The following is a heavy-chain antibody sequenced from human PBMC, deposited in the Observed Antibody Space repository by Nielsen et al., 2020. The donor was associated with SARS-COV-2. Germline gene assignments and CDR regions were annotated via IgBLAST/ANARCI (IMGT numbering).Heavy chain of an antibody. CDR3: AKVRADSNSWFFDY. Sequence: ASVKVSCKASGYIFTGYTIHWVRQAPGQRLEWMGWINAGNGNTKYSQKFQGRATITRDTSANTAYMELTSLISEDTAVYYCAKVRADSNSWFFDYWGQGTLVTVSS. CDR1: GYIFTGYT. CDR2: INAGNGNT. D-gene: IGHD6-13*01. J-gene: IGHJ4*02. V-gene: IGHV1-3*01.